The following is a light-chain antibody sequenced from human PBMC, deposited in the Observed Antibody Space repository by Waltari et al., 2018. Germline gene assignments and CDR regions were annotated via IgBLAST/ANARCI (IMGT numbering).Light chain of an antibody. CDR2: DVS. CDR1: QSIGRS. Sequence: IVLTQSPGTLSLSPGERATLSCRARQSIGRSLVWYQPKPGQAPRLLIYDVSRRATGIPDRFSGSGYGTDFSLTISRLEPEDFAVYYCQKYERLPATFGQGTTVEIK. V-gene: IGKV3-20*01. J-gene: IGKJ1*01. CDR3: QKYERLPAT.